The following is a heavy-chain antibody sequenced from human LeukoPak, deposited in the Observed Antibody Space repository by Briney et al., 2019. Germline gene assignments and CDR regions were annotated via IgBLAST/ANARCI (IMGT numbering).Heavy chain of an antibody. D-gene: IGHD1-1*01. Sequence: GESLKISCKGSGYSFTSYWIGWVRQMPGKGLEYMGIIHPGDSDTRYSPSFQGQVTISVDRSSSTAYIQWSRLKASDTAMYYCARDRGNFFDYWGQGTLVTASS. V-gene: IGHV5-51*01. J-gene: IGHJ4*02. CDR2: IHPGDSDT. CDR1: GYSFTSYW. CDR3: ARDRGNFFDY.